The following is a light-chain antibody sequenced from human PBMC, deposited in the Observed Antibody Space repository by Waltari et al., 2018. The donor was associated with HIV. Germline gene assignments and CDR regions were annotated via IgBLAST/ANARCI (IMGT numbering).Light chain of an antibody. CDR1: QTINTK. Sequence: DIVMTQSPATLSVSPGERVTVSCRASQTINTKLAWYQHKPGQAPRLLIYGASTRDTGIPARFSGGGSGTEFTLTISSLQSEDFAIYYCQQYSNWPRTFGQGTQVEIK. J-gene: IGKJ1*01. V-gene: IGKV3-15*01. CDR3: QQYSNWPRT. CDR2: GAS.